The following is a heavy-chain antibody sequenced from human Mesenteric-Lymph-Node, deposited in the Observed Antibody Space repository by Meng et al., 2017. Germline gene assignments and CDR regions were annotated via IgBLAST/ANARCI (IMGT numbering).Heavy chain of an antibody. CDR2: INHSGST. V-gene: IGHV4-34*01. J-gene: IGHJ3*02. D-gene: IGHD4/OR15-4a*01. CDR1: GGSFSGYY. Sequence: SETLSLTCAVYGGSFSGYYWSWIRQPPGKGLEWIGEINHSGSTNYNPSLKSRVTISVDTSKNQFSLKLSSVTAADTAVYYCARGGPRAKDAFDIWGQGTMVTVSS. CDR3: ARGGPRAKDAFDI.